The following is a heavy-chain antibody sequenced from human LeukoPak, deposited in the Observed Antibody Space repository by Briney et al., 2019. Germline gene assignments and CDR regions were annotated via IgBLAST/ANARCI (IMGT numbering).Heavy chain of an antibody. CDR2: IKQDGSEK. CDR3: ARAGGDGHNRLSPLNY. Sequence: PGGSLRLSCAASGFTFSNYWMSWVRQAPGEGLQWVPNIKQDGSEKYYVDSVKGRFTISRDNAKNSLYLQMNSLRAEDTAVYYCARAGGDGHNRLSPLNYWGQGTLVTVSS. J-gene: IGHJ4*02. V-gene: IGHV3-7*05. D-gene: IGHD5-24*01. CDR1: GFTFSNYW.